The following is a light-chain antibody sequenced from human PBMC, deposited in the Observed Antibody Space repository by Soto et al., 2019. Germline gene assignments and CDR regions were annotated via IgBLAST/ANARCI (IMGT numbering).Light chain of an antibody. Sequence: QSVLTQPPSASGTPGQRVTISCSGSSSNIGSNYVYWYQQLPGTAPKLLIYRNNQRPSGVPDRFSGSKSGNTASLTISGLQSADEADYFCSSYTSSMTNVFGSGTKVTVL. V-gene: IGLV1-47*01. J-gene: IGLJ1*01. CDR1: SSNIGSNY. CDR2: RNN. CDR3: SSYTSSMTNV.